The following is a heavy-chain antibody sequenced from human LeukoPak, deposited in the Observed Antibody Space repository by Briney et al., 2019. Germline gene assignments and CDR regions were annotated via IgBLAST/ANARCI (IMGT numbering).Heavy chain of an antibody. Sequence: SETLSLTCTVSGGSISNYYWNWIRQPPGKGLEWIGYIYYSGTTNYNPSLKSRVTISVDTSKNQFSLKLSSVTAADTAVYYYARRGSFNWFDPWGQGTLVTVSS. J-gene: IGHJ5*02. CDR2: IYYSGTT. D-gene: IGHD3-10*01. CDR3: ARRGSFNWFDP. V-gene: IGHV4-59*01. CDR1: GGSISNYY.